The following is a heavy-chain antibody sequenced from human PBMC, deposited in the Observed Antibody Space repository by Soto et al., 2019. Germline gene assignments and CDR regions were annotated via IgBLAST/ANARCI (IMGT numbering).Heavy chain of an antibody. J-gene: IGHJ6*02. V-gene: IGHV1-69*13. CDR3: ASLVTVAGPPPYYYYGMDV. Sequence: ASVKVSCKASGGTFSSYAISWVRQAPGQGLEWMGGIIPIFGTANYAQKFQGRVTITADESTSTAYMELSSLRSEDTAVYYCASLVTVAGPPPYYYYGMDVWGQGTRVTVPS. CDR2: IIPIFGTA. D-gene: IGHD6-19*01. CDR1: GGTFSSYA.